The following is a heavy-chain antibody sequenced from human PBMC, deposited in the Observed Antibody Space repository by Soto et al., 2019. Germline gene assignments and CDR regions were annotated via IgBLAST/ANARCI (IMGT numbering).Heavy chain of an antibody. J-gene: IGHJ5*02. CDR1: GGSIISSSYY. Sequence: QLQLQESGPGLVKPSETLSLTCIVSGGSIISSSYYWVWIRQPPGKGLEWIGDGYYSGTTHYNPSLKSRVPISVDTSKNQFSLRLSSVTAADTAVYYCARLRPRGNWFDTWGQGTLVTVSS. V-gene: IGHV4-39*01. CDR3: ARLRPRGNWFDT. CDR2: GYYSGTT.